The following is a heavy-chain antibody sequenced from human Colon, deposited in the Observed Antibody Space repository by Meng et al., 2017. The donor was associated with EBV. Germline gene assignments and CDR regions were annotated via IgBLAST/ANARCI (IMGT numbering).Heavy chain of an antibody. J-gene: IGHJ4*02. V-gene: IGHV4-34*01. CDR3: ARRTTVNLRSFDS. D-gene: IGHD4-17*01. CDR2: INHSGST. CDR1: GGSFSGYY. Sequence: QGQHPRWGAGLFKPSEPLSLTCAVSGGSFSGYYWSWIRQAPGKGLEWIGEINHSGSTKFNPSLESRVSISVDTSENQVSLKLTSVTAADTAVYYCARRTTVNLRSFDSWGQGALVTVSS.